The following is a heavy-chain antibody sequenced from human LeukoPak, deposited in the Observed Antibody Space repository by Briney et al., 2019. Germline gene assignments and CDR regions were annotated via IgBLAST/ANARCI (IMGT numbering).Heavy chain of an antibody. CDR2: ISWNSGSI. CDR3: AKAGHYGSGSYYSDY. Sequence: GRSLRLSCAASGSTFDDYAMHWVRQAPGKGLEWVSGISWNSGSIGYADSVKGRFTISRDNAKNTLYLQMSSLRAGDTAVYYCAKAGHYGSGSYYSDYWGRGTLVTVSP. J-gene: IGHJ4*02. V-gene: IGHV3-9*01. CDR1: GSTFDDYA. D-gene: IGHD3-10*01.